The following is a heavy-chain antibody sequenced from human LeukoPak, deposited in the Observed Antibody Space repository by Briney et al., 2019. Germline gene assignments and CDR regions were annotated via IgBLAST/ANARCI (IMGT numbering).Heavy chain of an antibody. CDR1: GFTFRNSA. CDR3: ANALSVPNWNRTPFDF. Sequence: PGGSLRLSCSASGFTFRNSAMTCVRQAPGKGLEGGLCISAGGSNTNHADSVKGRFTISRDNSKSTLYLQMNSLRVEDTAIYYCANALSVPNWNRTPFDFWGQGTLVTVSS. CDR2: ISAGGSNT. J-gene: IGHJ4*02. D-gene: IGHD1-1*01. V-gene: IGHV3-23*01.